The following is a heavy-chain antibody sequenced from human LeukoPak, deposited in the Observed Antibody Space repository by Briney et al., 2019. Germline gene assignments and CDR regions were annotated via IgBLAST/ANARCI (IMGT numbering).Heavy chain of an antibody. Sequence: PSETLSLTCTVSGGSISSYYWSWIRQPAGKGLEWIGRIYTSGSTNYNPSLKSRVTMSVDTSKNQFSLKLSSVTAADTAVYYCARARGYCTNGVCYPTNYYYYMDVWGKGTTVTVSS. D-gene: IGHD2-8*01. J-gene: IGHJ6*03. CDR3: ARARGYCTNGVCYPTNYYYYMDV. CDR1: GGSISSYY. V-gene: IGHV4-4*07. CDR2: IYTSGST.